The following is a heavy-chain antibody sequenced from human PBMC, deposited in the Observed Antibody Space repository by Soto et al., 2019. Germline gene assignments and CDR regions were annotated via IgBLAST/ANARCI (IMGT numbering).Heavy chain of an antibody. J-gene: IGHJ6*02. CDR1: GFTFNSSA. D-gene: IGHD5-12*01. V-gene: IGHV3-30-3*01. CDR3: ARSRDIVAPYRYYYYYYGMDV. CDR2: ISYDGSNK. Sequence: GGSLRLSCAAAGFTFNSSAMRSLRQDPGKGLEWVAVISYDGSNKYYADSVKGRFTISRDNSKNTLYLQMNSLRAEDTAVYYCARSRDIVAPYRYYYYYYGMDVWGQGTTVTVSS.